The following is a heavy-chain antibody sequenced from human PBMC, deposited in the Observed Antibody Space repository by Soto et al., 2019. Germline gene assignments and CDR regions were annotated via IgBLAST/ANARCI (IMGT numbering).Heavy chain of an antibody. J-gene: IGHJ6*02. Sequence: PGGSLRLSCATSGFTFSSYEMNWVRQDPGKGLEWVSYISSSGSTIYYADSVKGRFTISRDNAKNSLYLQMNSLRAEDTAVYYCARRYTVTPDYYYYGMDVWGQGTTVTVSS. CDR3: ARRYTVTPDYYYYGMDV. D-gene: IGHD4-17*01. CDR2: ISSSGSTI. V-gene: IGHV3-48*03. CDR1: GFTFSSYE.